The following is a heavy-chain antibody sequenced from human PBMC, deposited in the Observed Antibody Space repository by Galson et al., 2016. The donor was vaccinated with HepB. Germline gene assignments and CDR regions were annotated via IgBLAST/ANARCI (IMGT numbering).Heavy chain of an antibody. J-gene: IGHJ5*02. V-gene: IGHV4-31*03. Sequence: TLSLTCNVSGGSITSGGYYWTWLRQPPGKGLEWIGYIYHDVSTYYTPSLTSRISISADASKNQFSLRLVSVTATDTAVYYCARTRERGFTYGYVDLWGQGTLVTVSS. CDR1: GGSITSGGYY. CDR2: IYHDVST. D-gene: IGHD5-18*01. CDR3: ARTRERGFTYGYVDL.